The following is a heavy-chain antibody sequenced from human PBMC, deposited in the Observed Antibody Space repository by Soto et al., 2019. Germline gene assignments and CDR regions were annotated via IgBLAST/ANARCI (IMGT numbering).Heavy chain of an antibody. CDR2: INHSGST. CDR1: GGSFSGYY. J-gene: IGHJ4*02. CDR3: ARSGEGSGWPPDY. Sequence: QVQLQQWGAGLLKPSETLSLTCAVYGGSFSGYYWSWIRQPPGKGLEWIGEINHSGSTNYNPSLKSRVTISVDTSKNQFSLKLSSVTAADTAVYYCARSGEGSGWPPDYWGQGTLVTVSS. D-gene: IGHD6-19*01. V-gene: IGHV4-34*01.